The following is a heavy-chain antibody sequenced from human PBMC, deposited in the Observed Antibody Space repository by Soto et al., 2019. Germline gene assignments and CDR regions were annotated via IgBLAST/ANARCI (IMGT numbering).Heavy chain of an antibody. D-gene: IGHD3-22*01. V-gene: IGHV3-74*01. Sequence: EVQLVESGGGLVQPGGSLRLSCAASGFTFSNYWMEWVRQAPGKGLVWVSRINSDGSATDYADSVKGRFTVSRDNAKKTLYLQMNSLRAEDTAVYYCTRGTDDSAGYYLFRPCDRTYTMGVWGQGNTVTVSS. CDR2: INSDGSAT. CDR1: GFTFSNYW. J-gene: IGHJ6*01. CDR3: TRGTDDSAGYYLFRPCDRTYTMGV.